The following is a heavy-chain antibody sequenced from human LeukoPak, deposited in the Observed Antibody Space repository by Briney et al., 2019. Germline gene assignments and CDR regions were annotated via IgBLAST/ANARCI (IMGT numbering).Heavy chain of an antibody. J-gene: IGHJ5*02. CDR3: ARDEPSDGYNNNWFDP. D-gene: IGHD5-24*01. CDR2: ISSSSSTI. Sequence: GGSLRLSCAASGFTFSSYSMNWVRQAPGKGLEWVSYISSSSSTIYYADSVKGRFTISRDNAKNSLYLQMNSLRAEDTAVYYCARDEPSDGYNNNWFDPWGQGTLVTVSS. CDR1: GFTFSSYS. V-gene: IGHV3-48*04.